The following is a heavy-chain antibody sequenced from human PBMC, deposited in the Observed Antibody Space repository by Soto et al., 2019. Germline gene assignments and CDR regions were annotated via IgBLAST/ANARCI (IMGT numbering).Heavy chain of an antibody. CDR2: IYYSGST. J-gene: IGHJ5*02. Sequence: SETLSLTCTVSGGSISSGDYYWSWIRQPPGKGLEWIGYIYYSGSTYYNPSLKSRVTISVDTSKNQFSLKPSSVTAADTAVYYCAGYCSSTSCYTINWFDPWGQGTLVTVSS. V-gene: IGHV4-30-4*01. CDR1: GGSISSGDYY. CDR3: AGYCSSTSCYTINWFDP. D-gene: IGHD2-2*02.